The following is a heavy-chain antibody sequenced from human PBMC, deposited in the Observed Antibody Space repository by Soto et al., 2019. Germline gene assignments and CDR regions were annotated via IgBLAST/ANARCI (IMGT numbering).Heavy chain of an antibody. J-gene: IGHJ4*02. CDR3: ARGGIAAAAPPDY. V-gene: IGHV4-31*03. D-gene: IGHD6-13*01. Sequence: QVQLQESGPGLVKPSQTLSLTCTVSGGSISSGGYYWSWIRQHPGKGLEWIGYIYYSGSTYYNPSLKSRVTISGDTSKNQFSLKLRSVTAADTAVYYCARGGIAAAAPPDYWGQGTLVTVSS. CDR1: GGSISSGGYY. CDR2: IYYSGST.